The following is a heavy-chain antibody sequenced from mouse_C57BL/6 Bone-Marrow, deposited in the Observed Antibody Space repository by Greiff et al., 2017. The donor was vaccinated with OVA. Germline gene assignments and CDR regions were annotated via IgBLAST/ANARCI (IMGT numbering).Heavy chain of an antibody. J-gene: IGHJ2*01. V-gene: IGHV1-50*01. CDR3: ARFGRWPYFDY. D-gene: IGHD2-3*01. CDR1: GYTFTSYW. CDR2: IDPSDSYT. Sequence: VQLQQPGAELVKPGASVKLSCKASGYTFTSYWMQWVKQRPGQGLEWIGEIDPSDSYTNYNQKFKGKATLTVDTSSSTAYMELRSLTSEDSAVYFCARFGRWPYFDYWGQGTTLTVSS.